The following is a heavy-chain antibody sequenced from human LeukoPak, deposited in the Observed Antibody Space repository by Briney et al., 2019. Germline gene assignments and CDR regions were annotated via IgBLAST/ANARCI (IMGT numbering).Heavy chain of an antibody. D-gene: IGHD1-26*01. CDR1: GFTSSSYG. Sequence: PGGSLRLSCAASGFTSSSYGMHWVRQAPGKGLEWVAFIRYDGSNKYYADSVKGRFTISRDNSKNALYLQMNSLRAEDTAVYYCARVISGSHEAFDIWGQGTMVTVSS. V-gene: IGHV3-30*02. CDR3: ARVISGSHEAFDI. J-gene: IGHJ3*02. CDR2: IRYDGSNK.